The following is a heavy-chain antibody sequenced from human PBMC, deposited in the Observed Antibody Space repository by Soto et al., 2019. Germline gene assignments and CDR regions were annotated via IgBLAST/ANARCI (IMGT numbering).Heavy chain of an antibody. D-gene: IGHD3-16*01. Sequence: QLQLQESGPGLVKPSETLSLTCTVSGASISSSNYYWGWIRQPPGKGLEWIGTIYYSGSTYYNPSLKSRVTISVDTSKNQFSLKRSSVTAADTAVYYCARLMITFGVDAFDIWGQGTMVTVSS. CDR3: ARLMITFGVDAFDI. V-gene: IGHV4-39*01. J-gene: IGHJ3*02. CDR1: GASISSSNYY. CDR2: IYYSGST.